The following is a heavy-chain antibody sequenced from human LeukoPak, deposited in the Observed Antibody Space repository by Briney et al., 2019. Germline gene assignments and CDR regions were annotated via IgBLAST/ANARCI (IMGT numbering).Heavy chain of an antibody. V-gene: IGHV1-2*02. Sequence: GASVKVSCKASGYTFTGYYMHWVRQAPGQGLEWMGWINPNSGGTNYAQEFQGRVTMTRDTSISTAYMELSRLRSDDTAVYYCARNGYYSSSWYMNYWGRGTLVTVSS. CDR3: ARNGYYSSSWYMNY. J-gene: IGHJ4*02. D-gene: IGHD6-13*01. CDR2: INPNSGGT. CDR1: GYTFTGYY.